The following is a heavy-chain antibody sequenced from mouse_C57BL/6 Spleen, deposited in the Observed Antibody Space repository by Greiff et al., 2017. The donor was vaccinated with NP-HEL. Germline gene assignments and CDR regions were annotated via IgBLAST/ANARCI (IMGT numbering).Heavy chain of an antibody. Sequence: EVQVVESGGGLVKPGGSLKLSCAASGFTFSDYGMHWVRQAPEKGLEWVAYISSGSSTIYYADTVKGRFTISRDNAKNTLFLQMTSLRSEDTAMYYCARPTIDDYVWYFDVWGTGTTVTVSS. CDR2: ISSGSSTI. CDR1: GFTFSDYG. D-gene: IGHD2-4*01. V-gene: IGHV5-17*01. J-gene: IGHJ1*03. CDR3: ARPTIDDYVWYFDV.